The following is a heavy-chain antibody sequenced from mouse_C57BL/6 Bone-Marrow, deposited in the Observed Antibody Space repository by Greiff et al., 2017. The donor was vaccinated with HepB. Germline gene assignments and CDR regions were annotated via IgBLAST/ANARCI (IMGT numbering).Heavy chain of an antibody. J-gene: IGHJ3*01. Sequence: DVKLVESGTVLARPGASVKMSCKTSGYTFTSYWMHWVKQRPGQGLEWIGAIYPGNSDTSYNQKFKGKAKLTAVTSASTAYMELSSLTNEDSAVYYCTRGNYYGSSPFAYWGQGTLVTVSA. CDR2: IYPGNSDT. D-gene: IGHD1-1*01. CDR3: TRGNYYGSSPFAY. CDR1: GYTFTSYW. V-gene: IGHV1-5*01.